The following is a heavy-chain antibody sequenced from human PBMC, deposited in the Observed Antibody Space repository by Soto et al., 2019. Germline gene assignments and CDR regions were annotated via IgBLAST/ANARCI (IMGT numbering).Heavy chain of an antibody. V-gene: IGHV3-23*01. D-gene: IGHD4-17*01. CDR3: AKVPLRPYYFDY. J-gene: IGHJ4*02. Sequence: GGSLRLPCGAPWGTCGSHASSRVRQAPGKGLEWVSRVSAGGDNTDYADAVKGRSTISRDNSKNTLFLQMTSLRAEDTALYSCAKVPLRPYYFDYWGPGTMVTVSS. CDR1: WGTCGSHA. CDR2: VSAGGDNT.